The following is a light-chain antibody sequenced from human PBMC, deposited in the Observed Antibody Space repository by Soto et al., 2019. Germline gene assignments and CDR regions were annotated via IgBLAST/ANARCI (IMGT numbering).Light chain of an antibody. J-gene: IGKJ4*01. CDR3: QQHYSTIT. Sequence: DIVMTQSPDSLAVSLGERATINCKSSQSVFYSSNNKNYLTWYQQKPGQPPKLLIYWASTRESGVPDRFSGSGSGTDFTLTISSLQAEDVAVYYCQQHYSTITFGGGTKVEIK. CDR1: QSVFYSSNNKNY. V-gene: IGKV4-1*01. CDR2: WAS.